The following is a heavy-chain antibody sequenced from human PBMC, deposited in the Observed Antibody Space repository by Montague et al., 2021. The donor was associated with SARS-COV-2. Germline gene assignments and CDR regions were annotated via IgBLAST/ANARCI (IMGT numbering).Heavy chain of an antibody. V-gene: IGHV4-39*01. CDR1: GGSFSSDNYF. CDR2: IYYSAGT. CDR3: ARQYPVDTGMLRTCGWFDA. J-gene: IGHJ5*02. D-gene: IGHD5-18*01. Sequence: SETLSLTCTVSGGSFSSDNYFWGWIRQPPGKGLEWIVSIYYSAGTFYNPTLKSRITISADTTRNQFSLKLISVAAADTAVYDCARQYPVDTGMLRTCGWFDAWGQGALVTVSS.